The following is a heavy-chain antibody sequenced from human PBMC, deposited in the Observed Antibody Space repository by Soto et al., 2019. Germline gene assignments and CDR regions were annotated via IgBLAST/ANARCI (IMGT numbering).Heavy chain of an antibody. D-gene: IGHD3-16*01. J-gene: IGHJ4*02. CDR3: TTDLGSGRDPGGDY. V-gene: IGHV3-15*01. CDR2: IKSKTDGGTT. CDR1: GFTFSNAW. Sequence: GGSLRLSCAASGFTFSNAWMSWVRQAPGKGLEWVGRIKSKTDGGTTDYAAPVKGRFTISRDDSKNTLYLQMNSLKTEDTAVYYCTTDLGSGRDPGGDYWGQGTLVTVSS.